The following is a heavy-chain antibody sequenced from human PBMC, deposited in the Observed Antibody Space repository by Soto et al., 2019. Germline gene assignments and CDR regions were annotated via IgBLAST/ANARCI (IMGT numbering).Heavy chain of an antibody. CDR1: GFIFSSHG. V-gene: IGHV3-48*01. CDR3: AGSRSGYDAFDC. Sequence: GGSLRLSCAASGFIFSSHGMNWVRQAPGKGLEWVSYIGSSSSTIYYADSVKGRFTISRDNAKNSLYLQMNSLRAEDTAIYYCAGSRSGYDAFDCWDQGTLVTVSS. J-gene: IGHJ4*02. D-gene: IGHD5-12*01. CDR2: IGSSSSTI.